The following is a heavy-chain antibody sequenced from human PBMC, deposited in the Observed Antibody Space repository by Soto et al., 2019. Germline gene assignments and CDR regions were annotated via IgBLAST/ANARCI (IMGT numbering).Heavy chain of an antibody. V-gene: IGHV3-30-3*01. CDR1: GFTFSSYA. CDR3: ARAVRQQLKTEIDY. Sequence: GGSLRLSCAASGFTFSSYAMHWVRQAPGKGLEWVAVISYDGSNKYYADSVKGRFTISRDNSKNTLYLQMNSLRAEDTAVYYCARAVRQQLKTEIDYWGQGTLVTVSS. D-gene: IGHD6-13*01. CDR2: ISYDGSNK. J-gene: IGHJ4*02.